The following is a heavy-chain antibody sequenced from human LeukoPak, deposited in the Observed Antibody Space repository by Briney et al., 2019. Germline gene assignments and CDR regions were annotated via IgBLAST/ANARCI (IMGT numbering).Heavy chain of an antibody. V-gene: IGHV4-59*12. J-gene: IGHJ6*02. Sequence: SETLSLACTVSGGSISNYYWSWIRQPPGERLEWIGSIYYSGSTTYSPSLKSRVTISVDKSKNQFSLKLSSVTAADTAVYYCASGGYYYYGMDVWGQGTTVTVSS. CDR3: ASGGYYYYGMDV. D-gene: IGHD3-16*01. CDR1: GGSISNYY. CDR2: IYYSGST.